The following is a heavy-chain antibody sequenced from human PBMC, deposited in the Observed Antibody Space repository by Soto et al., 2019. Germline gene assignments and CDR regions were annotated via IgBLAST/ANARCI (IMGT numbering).Heavy chain of an antibody. Sequence: ASVKVSCKASGYPFTGPYIDWVRQAPGQGLEWMGWINPSSGGTEFAEKFQGRVTVTRDTSIRTVFLELNSLTSDDTGVYFCARDFRTSSHVVDVWGQGTAVTVS. J-gene: IGHJ6*02. V-gene: IGHV1-2*02. D-gene: IGHD3-10*02. CDR1: GYPFTGPY. CDR2: INPSSGGT. CDR3: ARDFRTSSHVVDV.